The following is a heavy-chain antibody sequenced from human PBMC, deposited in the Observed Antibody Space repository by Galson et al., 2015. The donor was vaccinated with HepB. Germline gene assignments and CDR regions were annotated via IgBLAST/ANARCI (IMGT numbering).Heavy chain of an antibody. CDR1: GFTFSSYA. CDR3: AKDSGSHDTFVY. J-gene: IGHJ4*02. V-gene: IGHV3-23*01. Sequence: SLRLSCAASGFTFSSYAMSWVRQAPGKGLEWVSAISGSGGSTYYADSVKGRFTISRDNSKNTLYLQMNSLGAEDTAVYYCAKDSGSHDTFVYWGQGTLVTVSS. CDR2: ISGSGGST. D-gene: IGHD3-22*01.